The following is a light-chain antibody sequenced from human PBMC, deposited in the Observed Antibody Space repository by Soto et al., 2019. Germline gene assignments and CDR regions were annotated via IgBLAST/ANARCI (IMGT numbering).Light chain of an antibody. CDR3: QQSYRAPFT. CDR1: QTISNY. CDR2: AAS. Sequence: DIQMTHSPSSLSASVGDRVTITCRASQTISNYLNWYQEKPGKAPKLLIYAASSLQSGVPSRFSGSGSGTDFTLTISSLQPEDFATYYCQQSYRAPFTFGQGTKLEIK. V-gene: IGKV1-39*01. J-gene: IGKJ2*01.